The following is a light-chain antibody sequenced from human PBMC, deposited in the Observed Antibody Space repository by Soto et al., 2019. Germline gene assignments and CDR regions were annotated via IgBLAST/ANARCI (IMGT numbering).Light chain of an antibody. Sequence: QSVLTQPPSASGTPGLRVTISCSGSSSNIGSNTVNWYKQLPGTAPKHLIYFNNQRPSGVPDLFSGSKSGTSASLAISGLQSEDEADYYCAAWDDSLNGQEVFGGGTKLTVL. CDR3: AAWDDSLNGQEV. CDR2: FNN. J-gene: IGLJ2*01. V-gene: IGLV1-44*01. CDR1: SSNIGSNT.